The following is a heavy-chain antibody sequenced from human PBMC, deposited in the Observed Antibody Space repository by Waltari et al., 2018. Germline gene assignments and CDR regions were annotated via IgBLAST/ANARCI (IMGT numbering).Heavy chain of an antibody. CDR1: GGTFSSYA. J-gene: IGHJ3*02. V-gene: IGHV1-69*13. D-gene: IGHD3-16*01. CDR3: AREGGDGYRIYDAFDI. Sequence: QVQLVQSGAEVKKPGSSVKVSCKASGGTFSSYAISWVRQAPGQGLEWMGGIIPIFGTANYAQKFQGRVTITADESTSTAYMELSSLRSEDTAVYYCAREGGDGYRIYDAFDIWGQGTMVTVSS. CDR2: IIPIFGTA.